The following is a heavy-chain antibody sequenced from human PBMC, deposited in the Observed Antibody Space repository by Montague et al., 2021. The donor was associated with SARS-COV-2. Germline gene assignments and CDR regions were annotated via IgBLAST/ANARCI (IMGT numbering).Heavy chain of an antibody. J-gene: IGHJ4*02. D-gene: IGHD3-10*01. V-gene: IGHV3-21*01. CDR3: ARDVTMVRGVPSDY. CDR2: ISSSSSYI. CDR1: GFTFSSYS. Sequence: ALRLSCAASGFTFSSYSMNWVRQAPGKGLEWVSSISSSSSYIYYADSVKGRFTISRDNAKNSLYLQMNSLRAEDTAVYYCARDVTMVRGVPSDYWGQGTLVTVSS.